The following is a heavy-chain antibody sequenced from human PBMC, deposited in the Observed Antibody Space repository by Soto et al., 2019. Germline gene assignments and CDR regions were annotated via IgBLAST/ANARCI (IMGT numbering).Heavy chain of an antibody. V-gene: IGHV4-59*01. CDR2: IYYSGST. CDR3: ARGYSSGWFPFDY. Sequence: SETLSLTCTVSGGSISSYYWSWIRQPPGKGLEWIGYIYYSGSTNYNPSLKSRDTISVDTSKNQFALKLSSVTAADTAVYYCARGYSSGWFPFDYWGQGTLVTVSS. CDR1: GGSISSYY. D-gene: IGHD6-19*01. J-gene: IGHJ4*02.